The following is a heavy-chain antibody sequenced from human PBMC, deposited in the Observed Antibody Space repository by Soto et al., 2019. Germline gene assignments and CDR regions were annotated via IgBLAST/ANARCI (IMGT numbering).Heavy chain of an antibody. Sequence: VASVKVSCKASGYTFTSYDINWVRQATGQGLEWMGWMNPNSGNTGYAQKFQGRVTMTRNTSISTAYMELSSLRSEDTAVYYCARGGDIVVVESTFDIWGQGTMVTVSS. D-gene: IGHD2-15*01. CDR1: GYTFTSYD. V-gene: IGHV1-8*01. CDR2: MNPNSGNT. CDR3: ARGGDIVVVESTFDI. J-gene: IGHJ3*02.